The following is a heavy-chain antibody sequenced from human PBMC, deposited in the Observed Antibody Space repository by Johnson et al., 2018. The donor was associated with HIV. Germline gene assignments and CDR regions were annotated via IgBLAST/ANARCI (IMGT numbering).Heavy chain of an antibody. V-gene: IGHV3-64*01. Sequence: VQLVESGGGLVQSGGSLRLSCGVSGFAVSSYPMHWVRQAPGKGLEYVSAISSNGGSTYYANSVKGRITISRDNSKNILYLQMGSLRPEDMAVYYCARGDEPTFAFDIWGQGTIVTVSS. CDR2: ISSNGGST. CDR3: ARGDEPTFAFDI. CDR1: GFAVSSYP. J-gene: IGHJ3*02.